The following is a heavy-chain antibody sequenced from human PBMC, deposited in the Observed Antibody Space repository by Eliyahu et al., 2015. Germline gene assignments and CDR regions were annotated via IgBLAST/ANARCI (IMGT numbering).Heavy chain of an antibody. CDR3: ARGYSVTIFSVLIYYYAMDV. D-gene: IGHD3-3*01. Sequence: GRTRNKANSYTTEYAASVKGRFTISRDDSKNSLYLQMNSLKTEDTAVYYCARGYSVTIFSVLIYYYAMDVWGQGTTVTVSS. CDR2: TRNKANSYTT. V-gene: IGHV3-72*01. J-gene: IGHJ6*02.